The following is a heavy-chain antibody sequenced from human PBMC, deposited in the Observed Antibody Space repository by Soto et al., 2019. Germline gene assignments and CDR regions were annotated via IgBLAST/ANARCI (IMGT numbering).Heavy chain of an antibody. CDR3: VKEGDYDSSGSFDY. CDR2: ISSNGGGT. J-gene: IGHJ4*02. D-gene: IGHD3-22*01. Sequence: GGSLRRSCSASRFTFSSYAMHCVRQAPGKGLEYVSAISSNGGGTYYADSVKGRFPISRDNSKNTLYLQMNSLRDEDTAVYYCVKEGDYDSSGSFDYWGQGTLVTVSS. CDR1: RFTFSSYA. V-gene: IGHV3-64D*06.